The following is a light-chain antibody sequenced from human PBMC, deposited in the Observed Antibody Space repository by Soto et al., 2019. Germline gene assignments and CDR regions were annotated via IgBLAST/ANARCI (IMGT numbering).Light chain of an antibody. V-gene: IGKV1-6*01. CDR1: QGTKND. CDR2: AAS. J-gene: IGKJ2*01. CDR3: LQDYNYPYA. Sequence: AIQMTQSPSSLSASVGDRVTITCRASQGTKNDVAWYQQKPGKAPTLLIYAASSLESGVPPRFSGSGSGTDFTLTISSLEPEDFATYYWLQDYNYPYAFGQGTKLEIK.